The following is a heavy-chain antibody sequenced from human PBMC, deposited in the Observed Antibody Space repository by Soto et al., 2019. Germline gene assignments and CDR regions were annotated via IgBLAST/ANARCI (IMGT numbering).Heavy chain of an antibody. CDR1: GYRFSHYW. Sequence: ESLKISCKASGYRFSHYWIAWVRHMPGKGLEWMGIIYPGDSDTRYSPSFQGQVTISADTSMYTAYLQWSSLKASDTAFYFCARSDFWSGKFDYWGRGTLVTVSS. CDR2: IYPGDSDT. CDR3: ARSDFWSGKFDY. J-gene: IGHJ4*02. D-gene: IGHD3-3*01. V-gene: IGHV5-51*01.